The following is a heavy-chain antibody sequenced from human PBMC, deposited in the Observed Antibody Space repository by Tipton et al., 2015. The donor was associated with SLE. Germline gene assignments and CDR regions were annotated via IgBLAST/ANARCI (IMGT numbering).Heavy chain of an antibody. J-gene: IGHJ4*02. CDR2: IYSGGST. CDR3: ARDLPFDY. V-gene: IGHV3-53*05. D-gene: IGHD5/OR15-5a*01. CDR1: GFTVSSNY. Sequence: GSLRLSCAASGFTVSSNYMSWVRQAPGKGLEWVSVIYSGGSTYYADSVKGRFAISRDNSKNTLYLQMNSLRAEDTAVYYCARDLPFDYWGQGTLVTVSS.